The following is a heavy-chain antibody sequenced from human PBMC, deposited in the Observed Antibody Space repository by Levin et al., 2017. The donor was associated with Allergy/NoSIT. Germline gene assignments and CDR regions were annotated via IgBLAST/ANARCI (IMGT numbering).Heavy chain of an antibody. V-gene: IGHV1-18*01. CDR3: ARDRGYQLEIPGYYYYYYMDV. J-gene: IGHJ6*03. CDR2: ISAYNGNT. D-gene: IGHD2-2*01. Sequence: GESLKISCKASGYTFTSYGISWVRQAPGQGLEWMGWISAYNGNTNYAQKLQGRVTMTTDTSTSTAYMELRSLRSDDTAVYYCARDRGYQLEIPGYYYYYYMDVWGKGTTVTVSS. CDR1: GYTFTSYG.